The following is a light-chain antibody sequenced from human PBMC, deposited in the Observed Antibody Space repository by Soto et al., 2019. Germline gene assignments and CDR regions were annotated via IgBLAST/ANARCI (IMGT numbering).Light chain of an antibody. J-gene: IGLJ2*01. CDR3: CSYAGSSTVV. CDR1: SSDVGSSNL. Sequence: QSALTQPASVSGSPGQSITISCTGTSSDVGSSNLVSWYQQHPGKAPKLMIYEVTKRPSGFSNRFSGSKSANTASLTISGLQAEDEADYYCCSYAGSSTVVFGGGTKLTVL. V-gene: IGLV2-23*02. CDR2: EVT.